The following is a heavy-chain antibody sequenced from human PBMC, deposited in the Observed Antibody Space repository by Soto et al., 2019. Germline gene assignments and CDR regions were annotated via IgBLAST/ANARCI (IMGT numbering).Heavy chain of an antibody. CDR1: GGTFSSYA. J-gene: IGHJ4*02. V-gene: IGHV1-69*06. CDR3: ARTLYYYDSSGYYYYFDY. CDR2: IIPIFGTA. Sequence: SVKVSCKASGGTFSSYAISWVRQAPGQGLEWMGGIIPIFGTANYAQKFQGRVTITADKSTSTAYMELSSLRSEDTAVYYCARTLYYYDSSGYYYYFDYWGQGTLVTVSS. D-gene: IGHD3-22*01.